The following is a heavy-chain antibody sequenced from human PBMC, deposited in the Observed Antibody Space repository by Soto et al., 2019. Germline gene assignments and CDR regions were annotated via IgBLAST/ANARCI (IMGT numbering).Heavy chain of an antibody. D-gene: IGHD6-13*01. J-gene: IGHJ4*02. V-gene: IGHV1-46*01. CDR1: GYTFTTYY. CDR3: AREGRGQQLPRHFDY. CDR2: INPSGGGT. Sequence: QVQLMQSGAEVKKPGASVKVSCKASGYTFTTYYMHWVRQAPGQGLEWMGIINPSGGGTNYAQKFQDRVTRTRDTSTSTVYMQLSSLRSEDTAVYYCAREGRGQQLPRHFDYWGQGTLLTVSS.